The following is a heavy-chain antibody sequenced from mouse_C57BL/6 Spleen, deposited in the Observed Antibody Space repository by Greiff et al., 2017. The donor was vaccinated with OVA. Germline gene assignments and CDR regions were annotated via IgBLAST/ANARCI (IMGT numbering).Heavy chain of an antibody. D-gene: IGHD2-1*01. CDR1: GYSFTSYY. V-gene: IGHV1-66*01. CDR3: ARKGGYGNSPYAMDY. J-gene: IGHJ4*01. CDR2: IYPGSGNT. Sequence: VQLQQSGPELVKPGASVKISCKASGYSFTSYYIHWVKQRPGQGLEWIGWIYPGSGNTKYNAKFKGKATLTADTSSSTAYMQLSSLTSEDSAVYYCARKGGYGNSPYAMDYWGQGTSVTVSS.